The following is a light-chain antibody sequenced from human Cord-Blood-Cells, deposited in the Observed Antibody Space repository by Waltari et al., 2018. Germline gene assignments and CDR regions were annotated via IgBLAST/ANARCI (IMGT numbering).Light chain of an antibody. J-gene: IGKJ1*01. V-gene: IGKV3-11*01. Sequence: EIVLTQSLATLSLSPGERATLSCRASQSVSSYLAWYQQKPGQAPRLLIYDASNRATDIPARFSGSGSGTDCTLTISSLEPEDFAVYYCQQRSNWPPTFGQGTKVEIK. CDR2: DAS. CDR3: QQRSNWPPT. CDR1: QSVSSY.